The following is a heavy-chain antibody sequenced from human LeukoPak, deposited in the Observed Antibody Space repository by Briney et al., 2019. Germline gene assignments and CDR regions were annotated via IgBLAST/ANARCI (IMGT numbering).Heavy chain of an antibody. CDR2: INTNTGNP. CDR1: GYTFTSYA. V-gene: IGHV7-4-1*02. CDR3: ASQSTGYSSSHAFDI. Sequence: ASVKVSCKASGYTFTSYAMNWVRQAPGQGLEWMGWINTNTGNPTYAQGFTGRFVFSLDTSVSTAYLQISSLKAEDTAVYYCASQSTGYSSSHAFDIWGQGTMVTVSS. D-gene: IGHD6-13*01. J-gene: IGHJ3*02.